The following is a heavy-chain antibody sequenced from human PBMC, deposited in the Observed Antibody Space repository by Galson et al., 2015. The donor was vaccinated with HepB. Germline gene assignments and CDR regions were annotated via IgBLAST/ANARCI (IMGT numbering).Heavy chain of an antibody. D-gene: IGHD1-1*01. CDR1: GDSVSNSSAA. CDR3: TGDWNADGWFDP. Sequence: CAISGDSVSNSSAAWNWIRQSPSRGLEWLGRTYYRSKWYNDYAVAVKSRITINPDTSKNLVSLQLNSVTPEDTGVYYCTGDWNADGWFDPWGPGTLVTVSS. CDR2: TYYRSKWYN. J-gene: IGHJ5*02. V-gene: IGHV6-1*01.